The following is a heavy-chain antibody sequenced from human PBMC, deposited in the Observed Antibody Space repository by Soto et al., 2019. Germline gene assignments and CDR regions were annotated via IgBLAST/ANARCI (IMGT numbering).Heavy chain of an antibody. J-gene: IGHJ6*02. V-gene: IGHV3-23*01. CDR3: AKYIVVGANYCLDV. CDR2: ISGSGGST. D-gene: IGHD2-21*01. Sequence: EVELLESGGGLVQPGGSLRLSCAVSGFSFSSYGMSWVRQAPEKGLEWVSAISGSGGSTYYADSVKGRFTISRDNSKNTLYLQMNSLRAEDTAVYYCAKYIVVGANYCLDVWGQGTTVTVSS. CDR1: GFSFSSYG.